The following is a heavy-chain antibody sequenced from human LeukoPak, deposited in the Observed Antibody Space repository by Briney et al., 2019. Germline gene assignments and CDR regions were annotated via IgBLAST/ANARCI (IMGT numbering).Heavy chain of an antibody. D-gene: IGHD6-13*01. CDR1: GYTFTSYY. Sequence: ASVKVSCKASGYTFTSYYMHWVRQAPGQGLEWMGIINPSGGSTSYAQKFQGRVTMTTYTSTSTAYMELRSLKSDDTAVYYCAKDKTSGIAAAQDFDPWGQGTLVTVSS. CDR3: AKDKTSGIAAAQDFDP. CDR2: INPSGGST. J-gene: IGHJ5*02. V-gene: IGHV1-46*01.